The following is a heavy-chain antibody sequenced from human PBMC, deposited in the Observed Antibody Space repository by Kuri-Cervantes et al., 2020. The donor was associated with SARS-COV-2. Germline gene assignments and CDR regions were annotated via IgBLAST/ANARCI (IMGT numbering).Heavy chain of an antibody. CDR3: ARCGSEEEYYFDY. D-gene: IGHD5-12*01. J-gene: IGHJ4*02. Sequence: SETLSLTCTVSGGSISSGGYYWSWIRQHPGKGLEWIGYIYYSGSTYYNPSLKSRVTISVDTSKNQFSLKLSSVTAADTAVYYCARCGSEEEYYFDYWGQGTLVTRYS. CDR2: IYYSGST. V-gene: IGHV4-31*03. CDR1: GGSISSGGYY.